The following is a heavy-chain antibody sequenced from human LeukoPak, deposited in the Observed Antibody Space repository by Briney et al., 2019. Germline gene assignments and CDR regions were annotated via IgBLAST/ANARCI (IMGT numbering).Heavy chain of an antibody. D-gene: IGHD3-10*01. Sequence: GGSLRLSCAASGFTFSDYYMSWIRQAPGKGLEWVSYISSSGSTIYYADSVKGRFTISRDNAKNSLYLQMNSLRAEDTAVYYCARYGGSGSYYNPRSYYYYYMDVWGKGTTVTISS. J-gene: IGHJ6*03. CDR2: ISSSGSTI. CDR1: GFTFSDYY. CDR3: ARYGGSGSYYNPRSYYYYYMDV. V-gene: IGHV3-11*01.